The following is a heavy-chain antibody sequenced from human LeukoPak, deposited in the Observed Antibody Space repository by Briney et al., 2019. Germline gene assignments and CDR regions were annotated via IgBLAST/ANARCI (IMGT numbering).Heavy chain of an antibody. CDR2: ISGSGGST. J-gene: IGHJ1*01. CDR1: GFTFSSYA. V-gene: IGHV3-23*01. D-gene: IGHD1-26*01. Sequence: GGSLRLSCAASGFTFSSYAMSWVRQAPGKGLEWVSAISGSGGSTYYADSVKGRFTISRDNSKDTLYLQMNSLRAEDTAVYYCAKWAAAGATPTEYFQHWGQGTLVTVSS. CDR3: AKWAAAGATPTEYFQH.